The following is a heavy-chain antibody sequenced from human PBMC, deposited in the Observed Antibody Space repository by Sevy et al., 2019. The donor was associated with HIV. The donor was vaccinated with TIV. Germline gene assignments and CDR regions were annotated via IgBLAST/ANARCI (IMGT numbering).Heavy chain of an antibody. D-gene: IGHD6-13*01. J-gene: IGHJ6*02. Sequence: GRSLRLACAASNLTFEDYAMHWVRRAPGKGLEWVSGLSWNGADIGFAASVKGRFTISRDNAKSSVYLQINSLTPEDTGVYYCAKGQQLITQSGSYFYYGMNVWGQGTTVTVSS. CDR2: LSWNGADI. CDR1: NLTFEDYA. V-gene: IGHV3-9*01. CDR3: AKGQQLITQSGSYFYYGMNV.